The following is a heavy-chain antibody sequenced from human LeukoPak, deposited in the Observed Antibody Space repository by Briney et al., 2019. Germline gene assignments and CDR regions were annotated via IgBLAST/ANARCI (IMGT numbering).Heavy chain of an antibody. D-gene: IGHD6-13*01. Sequence: GRSLRLSCAASGFTFSSYGMHWVRQAPGKGLEWVAVISYDGSNKYYADSVKGRFTISRDNSKNTLYLQMNSLRAEDTAVYYCAKDDSSSWYSAFDIWGQGTTVTVSS. CDR3: AKDDSSSWYSAFDI. CDR1: GFTFSSYG. CDR2: ISYDGSNK. V-gene: IGHV3-30*18. J-gene: IGHJ3*02.